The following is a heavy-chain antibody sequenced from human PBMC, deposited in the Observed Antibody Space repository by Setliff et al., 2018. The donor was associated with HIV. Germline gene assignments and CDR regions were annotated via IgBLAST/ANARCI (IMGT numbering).Heavy chain of an antibody. J-gene: IGHJ6*02. V-gene: IGHV1-3*01. CDR1: GYTFTSYA. Sequence: ASVKVSCKASGYTFTSYAMHWVRQAPGQRLEWMGWINAGNGNTKYSQKFQGRVTITRDTSASTAYMELSSLRSEDTAVYYCARGVEALYYYYGMDVWGQGTTVTVSS. CDR2: INAGNGNT. CDR3: ARGVEALYYYYGMDV. D-gene: IGHD3-10*01.